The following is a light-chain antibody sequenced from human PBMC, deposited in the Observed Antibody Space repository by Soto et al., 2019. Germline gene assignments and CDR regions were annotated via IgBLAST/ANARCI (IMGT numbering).Light chain of an antibody. CDR2: EGS. V-gene: IGLV2-23*01. J-gene: IGLJ1*01. CDR3: YSYARSSTYV. CDR1: SGDVGSYNL. Sequence: QSALTQPASVSGSPGQSITISCTGTSGDVGSYNLVSWYQHHPGKAPKLMIYEGSKRPSGVSNRFSGSKSGSTASLTISGLQAGDEADYYCYSYARSSTYVFGTGTKLTVL.